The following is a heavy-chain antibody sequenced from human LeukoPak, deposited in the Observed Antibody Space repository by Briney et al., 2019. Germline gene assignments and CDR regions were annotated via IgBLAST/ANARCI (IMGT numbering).Heavy chain of an antibody. CDR2: IYYSGNT. J-gene: IGHJ4*02. D-gene: IGHD3-22*01. Sequence: SETLSLTCTVSGRSISSYYWNWIRQPPGKGLEWIGYIYYSGNTNYNPSLKSRVTISVDTSKNQFSLKLSSVTAADTAVYYCARWYYDSSGYRYFDYWGQGTLVTVSS. V-gene: IGHV4-59*01. CDR3: ARWYYDSSGYRYFDY. CDR1: GRSISSYY.